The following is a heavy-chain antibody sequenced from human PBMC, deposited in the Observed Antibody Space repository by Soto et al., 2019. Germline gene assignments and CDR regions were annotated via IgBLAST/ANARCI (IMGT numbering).Heavy chain of an antibody. CDR1: GYTFTSYY. CDR3: ARDQREEYSGCGTDAFDI. Sequence: ASVKVSCKASGYTFTSYYMHWVRQAPGQGLEWMGIINPSGGSTSYAQKFQGRVTMTRDTSTSTVYMELSSLRSEDTAVYYCARDQREEYSGCGTDAFDIWGQGTMVTVSS. D-gene: IGHD5-12*01. J-gene: IGHJ3*02. V-gene: IGHV1-46*03. CDR2: INPSGGST.